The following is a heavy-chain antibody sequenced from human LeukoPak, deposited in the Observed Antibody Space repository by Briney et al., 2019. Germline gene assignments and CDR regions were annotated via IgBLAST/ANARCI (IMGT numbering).Heavy chain of an antibody. CDR2: IIPIFGTA. CDR1: GGTFSSYA. D-gene: IGHD6-13*01. J-gene: IGHJ4*02. CDR3: ARGRPYSSHFDY. V-gene: IGHV1-69*13. Sequence: ASVKVSCKASGGTFSSYAISWVRQAPGQGLEWMGGIIPIFGTANYAQKFQGRVTITADESTSTAYMELSSLRSEDTAVYYCARGRPYSSHFDYWGQGTLVTVSS.